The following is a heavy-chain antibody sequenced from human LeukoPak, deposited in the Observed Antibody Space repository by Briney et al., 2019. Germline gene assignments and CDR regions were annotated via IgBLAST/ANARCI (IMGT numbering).Heavy chain of an antibody. V-gene: IGHV1-2*02. Sequence: ASVKVSCKASGYTFTDYYIHWVRQAPGQGLEWMGWINPNTGDANYAQKFQGRVTMTRDTSISTAYMELSRLRSDDTAVYYCAKDYYGSGSLFDYWDQGTLVTVSS. CDR3: AKDYYGSGSLFDY. CDR2: INPNTGDA. D-gene: IGHD3-10*01. J-gene: IGHJ4*02. CDR1: GYTFTDYY.